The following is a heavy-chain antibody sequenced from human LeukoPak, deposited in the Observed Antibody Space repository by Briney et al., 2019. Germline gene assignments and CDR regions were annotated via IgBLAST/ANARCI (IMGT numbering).Heavy chain of an antibody. CDR1: GFTFSSYE. J-gene: IGHJ6*04. D-gene: IGHD2-15*01. Sequence: GGSLRLSCAAFGFTFSSYEMNWVRQAPGKGLEWVSYISSSGSTIYYADSVKGRFTISRDNAKNSLYLQMNSLRAEDTAVYYCARGYCSGGSCYETPDYGMDVWGKGTTVTVSS. V-gene: IGHV3-48*03. CDR2: ISSSGSTI. CDR3: ARGYCSGGSCYETPDYGMDV.